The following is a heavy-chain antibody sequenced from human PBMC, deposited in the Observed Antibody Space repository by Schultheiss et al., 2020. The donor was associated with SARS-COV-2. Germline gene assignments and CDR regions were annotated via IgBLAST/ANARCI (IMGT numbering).Heavy chain of an antibody. CDR1: GGSISSSNW. V-gene: IGHV4-4*02. Sequence: SETLSLTCAVSGGSISSSNWWSWVRQPPGKGLEWIGEIYHSGSTNYNPSLKSRVTISVDTSKSQFSLKLSPVTAADTAVYYCARGRAGDSSIRSPVMDVWGQGTTVTVSS. J-gene: IGHJ6*02. D-gene: IGHD6-13*01. CDR3: ARGRAGDSSIRSPVMDV. CDR2: IYHSGST.